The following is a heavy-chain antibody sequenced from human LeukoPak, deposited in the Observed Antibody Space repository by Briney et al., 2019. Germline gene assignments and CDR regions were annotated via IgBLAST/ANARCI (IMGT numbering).Heavy chain of an antibody. V-gene: IGHV1-8*03. CDR2: MNPKSQNT. J-gene: IGHJ5*02. Sequence: ASVKISCKASGCTFTNYDVNWVRQATGQGLEWMGWMNPKSQNTGYAQKFQGRVTITTNPSISTAYMELSSLRSEDAAVYRWFAPWGQGTLVTVSS. CDR1: GCTFTNYD. CDR3: FAP.